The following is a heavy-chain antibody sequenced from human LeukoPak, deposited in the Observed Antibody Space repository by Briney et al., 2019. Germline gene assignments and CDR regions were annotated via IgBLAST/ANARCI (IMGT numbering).Heavy chain of an antibody. CDR2: ISGGGDRT. V-gene: IGHV3-23*01. J-gene: IGHJ3*01. CDR1: GFTFNNYA. CDR3: ARMGSTYYYDSSNYQDAFDV. Sequence: GGPLRLSCTASGFTFNNYAMSWVRQAPGKGLEWVSGISGGGDRTYYADSVKGQFTISRDNSKNTFYLQMNNVRAEDTAVYYCARMGSTYYYDSSNYQDAFDVWGQGTMVTVSS. D-gene: IGHD3-22*01.